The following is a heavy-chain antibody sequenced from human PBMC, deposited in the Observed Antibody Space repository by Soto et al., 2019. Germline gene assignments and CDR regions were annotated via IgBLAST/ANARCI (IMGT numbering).Heavy chain of an antibody. CDR3: ARGLTRDYDFWSGYYPNYYYYGMDV. CDR1: GGSISSYY. J-gene: IGHJ6*02. D-gene: IGHD3-3*01. Sequence: SETLSLTCTVSGGSISSYYWSWIRQPPGKGLEWIGYIYYSGSTNYNPSLKSRVTISVDTSKNQFSLKLSSVTAADTAVYYCARGLTRDYDFWSGYYPNYYYYGMDVWGPGTTLTVSS. CDR2: IYYSGST. V-gene: IGHV4-59*01.